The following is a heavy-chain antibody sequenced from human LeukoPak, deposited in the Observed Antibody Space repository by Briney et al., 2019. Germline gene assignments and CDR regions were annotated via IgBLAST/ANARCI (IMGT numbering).Heavy chain of an antibody. Sequence: GGSLRLSCAASGFTFSSYGMHWVRQAPGNGLEWVAVISYDGSNKYYADSVKGRFTISRDNSKNTLYLQMNSLRAEDTAVYYCAKAPHHSSGWWYDRGALDIWGQGTMVTVSS. J-gene: IGHJ3*02. D-gene: IGHD6-19*01. CDR3: AKAPHHSSGWWYDRGALDI. CDR1: GFTFSSYG. V-gene: IGHV3-30*18. CDR2: ISYDGSNK.